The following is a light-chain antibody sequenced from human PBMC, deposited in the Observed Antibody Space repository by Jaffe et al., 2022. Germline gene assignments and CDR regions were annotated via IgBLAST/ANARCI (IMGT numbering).Light chain of an antibody. Sequence: EIVLTQSPATLSLSPGERATLSCRASQSVSTNVAWYQQKHGQAPRLLISGASTRATGIPGRFTGSGSGTEFTLTISSLQSEDFAVYFCQQYAKWPPSITFGQGTRLEIK. J-gene: IGKJ5*01. CDR2: GAS. CDR3: QQYAKWPPSIT. V-gene: IGKV3-15*01. CDR1: QSVSTN.